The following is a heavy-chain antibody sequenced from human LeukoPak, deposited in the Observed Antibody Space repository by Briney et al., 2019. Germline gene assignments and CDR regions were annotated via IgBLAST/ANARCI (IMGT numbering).Heavy chain of an antibody. D-gene: IGHD1-26*01. J-gene: IGHJ4*02. V-gene: IGHV3-74*01. CDR2: INTDRSST. CDR1: GFTYRRYC. CDR3: VRHGAPDY. Sequence: PGRSLRLFRASSGFTYRRYCMHWARQVPAKGRVWNSSINTDRSSTNYADTVKVPFTISRDTAKNTLYLEMNSVTAEDTGVYYCVRHGAPDYWGQGTLVTVSS.